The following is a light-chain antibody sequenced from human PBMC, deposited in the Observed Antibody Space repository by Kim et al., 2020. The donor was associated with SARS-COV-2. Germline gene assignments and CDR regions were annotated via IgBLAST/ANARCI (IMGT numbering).Light chain of an antibody. CDR1: QGISSY. V-gene: IGKV1-8*01. CDR3: QQYYSYPPWT. CDR2: AAS. Sequence: STGDRVTITCRASQGISSYLAWYQQKPGKAPKLLIYAASTLQSGVPSRFSGSGSGTDFTLTISCLQSEDFATYYCQQYYSYPPWTFGQGTKVDIK. J-gene: IGKJ1*01.